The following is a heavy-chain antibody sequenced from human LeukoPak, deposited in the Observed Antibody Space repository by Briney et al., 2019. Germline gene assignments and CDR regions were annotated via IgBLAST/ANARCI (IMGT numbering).Heavy chain of an antibody. CDR1: GFTFSSYS. J-gene: IGHJ4*02. V-gene: IGHV3-74*01. D-gene: IGHD6-19*01. Sequence: PGGSLRLSCAASGFTFSSYSMNWVRQAPGKGLVWVSRINSDGSITRYADSVKGRFTISRDNAKNTLYLQMDSLRAEDTAVYYCAREAPSPNSSGWYPYFDSWGQGTLVTVSS. CDR3: AREAPSPNSSGWYPYFDS. CDR2: INSDGSIT.